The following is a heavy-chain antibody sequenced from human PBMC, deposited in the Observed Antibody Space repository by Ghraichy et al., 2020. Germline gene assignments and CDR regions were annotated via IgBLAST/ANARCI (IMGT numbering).Heavy chain of an antibody. J-gene: IGHJ4*02. Sequence: SETLSLACAFYNESFSGYSWSWIRQPPGKGLEWIGEINHRGDTNYNPSLKSRVNISVDTSKKQFSLKLNSVTAADTAVYYCDSIGALGNERVEYWGRGTLVTVSS. CDR2: INHRGDT. V-gene: IGHV4-34*01. CDR3: DSIGALGNERVEY. D-gene: IGHD2/OR15-2a*01. CDR1: NESFSGYS.